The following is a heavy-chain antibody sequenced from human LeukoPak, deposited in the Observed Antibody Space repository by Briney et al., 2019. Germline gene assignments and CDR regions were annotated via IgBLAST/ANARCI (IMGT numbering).Heavy chain of an antibody. Sequence: GGSLRLSCTASGFSFSGHWMHWARHLPGRGLVWVSRISPTGSTTSYADSVKGRFTVSRDNAKNTLYLQVNNLRAEDTAVYYCARGPNSNWSGLDFWGQGTLLTVSS. CDR1: GFSFSGHW. J-gene: IGHJ4*02. D-gene: IGHD6-6*01. CDR3: ARGPNSNWSGLDF. CDR2: ISPTGSTT. V-gene: IGHV3-74*01.